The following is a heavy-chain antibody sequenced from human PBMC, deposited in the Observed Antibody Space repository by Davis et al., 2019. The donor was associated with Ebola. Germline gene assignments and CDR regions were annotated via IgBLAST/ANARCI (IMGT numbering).Heavy chain of an antibody. CDR2: ISSSSSYI. Sequence: GGSLRLSCAASGFSFSSYSMNWVRQAPGKGLEWVSSISSSSSYIYYADSVKGRFTISRDNAKNSLYLQMNSRRAEDTAVYYCARSALRYFDWFVYGMDVWGQGTTVTVSS. J-gene: IGHJ6*02. D-gene: IGHD3-9*01. CDR1: GFSFSSYS. V-gene: IGHV3-21*01. CDR3: ARSALRYFDWFVYGMDV.